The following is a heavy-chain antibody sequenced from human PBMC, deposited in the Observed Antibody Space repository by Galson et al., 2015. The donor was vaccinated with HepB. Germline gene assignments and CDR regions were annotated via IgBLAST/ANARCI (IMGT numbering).Heavy chain of an antibody. D-gene: IGHD3-22*01. CDR3: TGDDSSGYPDY. V-gene: IGHV1-3*01. CDR1: GYTFTSYA. Sequence: SVKVSCKASGYTFTSYAMHWVRQAPGQRLEWMGWINAGNGNTKYSQKFQGRVTITRDTSASTAYMELSSLRSEDTAVYYCTGDDSSGYPDYWGQGTLVTVSS. J-gene: IGHJ4*02. CDR2: INAGNGNT.